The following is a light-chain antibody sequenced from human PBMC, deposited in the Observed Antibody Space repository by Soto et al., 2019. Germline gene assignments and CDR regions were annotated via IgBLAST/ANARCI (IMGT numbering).Light chain of an antibody. V-gene: IGKV3-15*01. J-gene: IGKJ1*01. Sequence: EIVMTQSPATLSVSPGDGVTLSCRASRSVGRNLAWYQQRPGQAPRLLIYGASTRATGIPARFGGSGSGTDFILTISSLQSADFALYFCQHYHNWPRTFGQGTKVEIK. CDR2: GAS. CDR3: QHYHNWPRT. CDR1: RSVGRN.